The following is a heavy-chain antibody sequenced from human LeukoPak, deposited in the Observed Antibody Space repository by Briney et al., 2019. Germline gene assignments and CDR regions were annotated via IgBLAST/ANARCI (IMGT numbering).Heavy chain of an antibody. Sequence: GGSLRLSCAASGFXVSSNYISWVRQAPGKGLEWVPSIYSGGSTYYTDSVKGRFTISRDNSKNTLYLQMNSLRAEDTAVYYCARDLAGYNSFDYWGQGTLVTVSS. D-gene: IGHD5-24*01. CDR3: ARDLAGYNSFDY. CDR1: GFXVSSNY. V-gene: IGHV3-66*01. CDR2: IYSGGST. J-gene: IGHJ4*02.